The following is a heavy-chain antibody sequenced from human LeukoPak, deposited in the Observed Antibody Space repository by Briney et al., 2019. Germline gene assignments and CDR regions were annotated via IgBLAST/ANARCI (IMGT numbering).Heavy chain of an antibody. CDR2: ISGSGGST. CDR1: GFTFSSYA. Sequence: GGSLRLSCAASGFTFSSYAMSWVRQAPGKGLEWVSAISGSGGSTYYADSVKGRFTISRDNSKNTLYLQRNSLRAEDTAVYYCASYTSRWVLRYFQHWGQGTLVTVSS. D-gene: IGHD6-19*01. J-gene: IGHJ1*01. V-gene: IGHV3-23*01. CDR3: ASYTSRWVLRYFQH.